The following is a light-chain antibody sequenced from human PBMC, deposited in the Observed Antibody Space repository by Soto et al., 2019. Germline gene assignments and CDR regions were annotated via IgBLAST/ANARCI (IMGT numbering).Light chain of an antibody. Sequence: QSALTQPASVSGSPGQSITISCTGTSSDVGTYKYVSWYQQHPGKAPKLMIYEVSNRPSGVSNRFSGSKSGNTASLTISGLKAEDEADYYCSSYTSRSTPVFGGGTKVTVL. CDR2: EVS. CDR1: SSDVGTYKY. J-gene: IGLJ2*01. V-gene: IGLV2-14*01. CDR3: SSYTSRSTPV.